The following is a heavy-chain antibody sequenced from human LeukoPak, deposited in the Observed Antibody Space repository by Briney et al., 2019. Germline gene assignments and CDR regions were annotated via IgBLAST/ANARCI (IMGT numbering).Heavy chain of an antibody. CDR2: ITYSSSII. CDR3: ARAPVQLERLVAFDI. J-gene: IGHJ3*02. CDR1: GFTFSSYS. V-gene: IGHV3-48*04. D-gene: IGHD1-1*01. Sequence: GGSLRLSCAASGFTFSSYSMNWARQAPGKGLEWVSYITYSSSIIYYADSVKGRFTISRVNAKNSLYLQMNSLRAEDTAVYYCARAPVQLERLVAFDIWGQGTMVTVSS.